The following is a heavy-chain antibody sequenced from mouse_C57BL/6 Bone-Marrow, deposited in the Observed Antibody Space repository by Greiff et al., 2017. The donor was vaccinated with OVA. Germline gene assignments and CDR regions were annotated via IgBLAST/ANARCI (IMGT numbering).Heavy chain of an antibody. D-gene: IGHD3-2*02. CDR1: GYTFTSYG. V-gene: IGHV1-81*01. J-gene: IGHJ3*01. Sequence: VQLQQSGAELVRPGASVKLSCKASGYTFTSYGISWVKQRTGQGLEWIGEIYPRSGNTNYKEKLKGKATLTADKSSSTAYMELRSLTSEDSAVYFCARIPQATLFAYWGQGTLVTVSA. CDR2: IYPRSGNT. CDR3: ARIPQATLFAY.